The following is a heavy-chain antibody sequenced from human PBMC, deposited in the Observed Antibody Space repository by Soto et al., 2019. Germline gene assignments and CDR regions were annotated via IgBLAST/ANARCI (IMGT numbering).Heavy chain of an antibody. CDR2: IYYSGST. J-gene: IGHJ6*02. CDR1: GGSISSYY. CDR3: ARAIVLVPAAMEFYYYGMDV. Sequence: SETLSLTCTVSGGSISSYYWSWIRQPPGKGLEWIGYIYYSGSTNYNPSLKSRVTISVDTSKNQFSLKLSSVTAADTAVYYCARAIVLVPAAMEFYYYGMDVWGQGTTVTVSS. D-gene: IGHD2-2*01. V-gene: IGHV4-59*08.